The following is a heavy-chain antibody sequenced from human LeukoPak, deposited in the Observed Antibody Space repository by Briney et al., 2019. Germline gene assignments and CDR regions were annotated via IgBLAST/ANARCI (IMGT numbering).Heavy chain of an antibody. V-gene: IGHV3-23*01. CDR3: AKVGNCTNGVCYTYWFDP. J-gene: IGHJ5*02. CDR2: ISGSGGST. D-gene: IGHD2-8*01. Sequence: GRSLRLSCAASGFTFSSYAMSWVRQAPGKGLEWVSAISGSGGSTYYADSVKGRFTISRDNSKNTLYLQMNSLRAEDTAVYYCAKVGNCTNGVCYTYWFDPWGQGTLVTVSS. CDR1: GFTFSSYA.